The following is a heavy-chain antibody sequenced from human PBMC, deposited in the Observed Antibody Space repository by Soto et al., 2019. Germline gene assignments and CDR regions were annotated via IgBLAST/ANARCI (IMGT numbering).Heavy chain of an antibody. CDR1: GYSFTSYW. D-gene: IGHD3-10*02. CDR2: IDPSDSYT. V-gene: IGHV5-10-1*01. Sequence: PGESLKISCKGSGYSFTSYWISWVLQIPGKGLEWMGRIDPSDSYTNYSPSFQGHVTISADKSISTAYLQWSSLKASDTAMYYCARLSADRMFSGMDVGGQGTTFTVSS. J-gene: IGHJ6*02. CDR3: ARLSADRMFSGMDV.